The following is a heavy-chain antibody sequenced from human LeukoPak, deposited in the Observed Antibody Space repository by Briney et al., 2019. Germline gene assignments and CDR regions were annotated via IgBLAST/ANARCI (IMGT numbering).Heavy chain of an antibody. CDR3: ARHTRSYFDY. D-gene: IGHD1-26*01. J-gene: IGHJ4*02. CDR1: GFTFSSYW. CDR2: IKQDGSEQ. Sequence: GGSLRHSRVASGFTFSSYWMSWVRQAPGKALEWVANIKQDGSEQYYVDSVKGRFTISRDNAKNSLYLQMNSLRAEDTAVYYCARHTRSYFDYWGRGTLVTVSS. V-gene: IGHV3-7*05.